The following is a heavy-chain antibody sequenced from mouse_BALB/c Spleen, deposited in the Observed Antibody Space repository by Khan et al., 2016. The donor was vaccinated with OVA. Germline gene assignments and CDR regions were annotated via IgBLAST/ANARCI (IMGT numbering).Heavy chain of an antibody. CDR1: GYTFTSYN. D-gene: IGHD2-4*01. Sequence: VQLQQPGAELVKPGASMKLSCKASGYTFTSYNMYWVKQRPGQGLEWIGGINPSNGYTNFNEKFKSKATLTVDKSSSTAYMQLSGLTSEDSAVYYCTRGGAWATMSSGFAYWGQGTLVTVSA. V-gene: IGHV1S81*02. CDR2: INPSNGYT. CDR3: TRGGAWATMSSGFAY. J-gene: IGHJ3*01.